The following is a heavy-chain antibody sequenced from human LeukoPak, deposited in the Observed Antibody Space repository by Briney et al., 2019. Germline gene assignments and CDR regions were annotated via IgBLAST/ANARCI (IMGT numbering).Heavy chain of an antibody. Sequence: GGSLRLSCAASGFTVSSNYMSWVRQAPGKGLEWVSVIYSGGSTYYADSVKGRFTISRDNSKNTLYLQMNSLRAEDTAVYCCARDSDPVGATSFDYWGQGTLVTVSS. D-gene: IGHD1-26*01. CDR2: IYSGGST. V-gene: IGHV3-66*01. J-gene: IGHJ4*02. CDR1: GFTVSSNY. CDR3: ARDSDPVGATSFDY.